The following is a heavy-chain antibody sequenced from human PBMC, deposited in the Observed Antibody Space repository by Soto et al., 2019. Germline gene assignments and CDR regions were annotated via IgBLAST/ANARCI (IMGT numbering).Heavy chain of an antibody. D-gene: IGHD6-25*01. V-gene: IGHV3-30-3*01. CDR1: IFTFSSYA. CDR3: ESRYGSVRYYYYGMDV. CDR2: ISYDGSNK. Sequence: LRLSCAASIFTFSSYAMHWVRQSPGKGLEWVAVISYDGSNKYYADSVKGRFTISRDNSKNTLYLQMNSLRAEDTDVYYCESRYGSVRYYYYGMDVWGQGTTVTVYS. J-gene: IGHJ6*02.